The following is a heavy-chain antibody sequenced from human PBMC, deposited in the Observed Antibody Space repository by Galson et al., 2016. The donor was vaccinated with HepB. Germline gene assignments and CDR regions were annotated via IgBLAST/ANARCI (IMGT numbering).Heavy chain of an antibody. J-gene: IGHJ6*02. V-gene: IGHV3-15*01. Sequence: SLRLSCAASGFTFSNAWMSWVRQAPGKGLEWVGRIKSKTDGGTKDYAAPVKGRFTIPRDDSKNTLYLQMNSLKTEDTAVYYCTTDIGFLRFLEWLGYGMDVWGQGTTVTVSS. CDR2: IKSKTDGGTK. CDR3: TTDIGFLRFLEWLGYGMDV. CDR1: GFTFSNAW. D-gene: IGHD3-3*01.